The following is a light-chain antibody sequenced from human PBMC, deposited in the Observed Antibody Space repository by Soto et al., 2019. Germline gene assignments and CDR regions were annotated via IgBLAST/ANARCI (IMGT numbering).Light chain of an antibody. J-gene: IGLJ1*01. CDR1: SSDVGGYKY. CDR2: EVS. V-gene: IGLV2-14*01. CDR3: SSYTSSSTYV. Sequence: QSALTQPASVSGSPGQAITISCTGTSSDVGGYKYVSWYQQHPGKAPKLMIYEVSNRPSGVSSRFSGSKAGNTASLTISGLQAEDEADYYGSSYTSSSTYVFGTGTKLTVL.